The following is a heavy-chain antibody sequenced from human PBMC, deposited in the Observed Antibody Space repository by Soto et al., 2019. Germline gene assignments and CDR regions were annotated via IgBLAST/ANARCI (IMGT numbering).Heavy chain of an antibody. Sequence: EVQLLESGGGLVQPGGSLRLSCAASGFTFSSYAMSWVRQAPGKGLEWVSAISGSGGSTYYADSVKGRFTISRDNSKNTLYLQMHRLRDQETAVYYCTKAGYYGSGSCYIGDDTFDIWGQGTMLTLSS. CDR3: TKAGYYGSGSCYIGDDTFDI. V-gene: IGHV3-23*01. J-gene: IGHJ3*02. CDR1: GFTFSSYA. CDR2: ISGSGGST. D-gene: IGHD3-10*01.